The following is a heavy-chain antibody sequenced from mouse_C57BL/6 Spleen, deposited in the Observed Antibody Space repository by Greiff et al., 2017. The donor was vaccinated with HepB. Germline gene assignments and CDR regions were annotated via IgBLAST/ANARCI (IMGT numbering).Heavy chain of an antibody. J-gene: IGHJ1*03. V-gene: IGHV1-69*01. CDR2: IDPSDSYT. CDR3: ARGGYYGSSPHYCDV. Sequence: QVQLQQPGAELVMPGASVKLSCKASGYTFTSYWMHWVKQRPGQGLEWIGEIDPSDSYTNYNQKFKGKSTLTVDKSSSTAYMQLSSLTSEDSAVYYGARGGYYGSSPHYCDVWGTGTTVTVSS. D-gene: IGHD1-1*01. CDR1: GYTFTSYW.